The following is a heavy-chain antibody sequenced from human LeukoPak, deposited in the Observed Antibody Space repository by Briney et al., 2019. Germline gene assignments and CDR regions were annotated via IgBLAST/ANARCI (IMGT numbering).Heavy chain of an antibody. CDR1: RFTFHDHA. CDR3: AKGSGRYWTFFDF. V-gene: IGHV3-9*01. D-gene: IGHD1-26*01. J-gene: IGHJ4*02. CDR2: ISWNSGSI. Sequence: GGSLPLSCAVSRFTFHDHALHLVRQAPRTGLEWVSGISWNSGSIDYADSVTGRFTISRDNANTSLYLQMNSLRPEDTALSYCAKGSGRYWTFFDFWGQGTLVSVSS.